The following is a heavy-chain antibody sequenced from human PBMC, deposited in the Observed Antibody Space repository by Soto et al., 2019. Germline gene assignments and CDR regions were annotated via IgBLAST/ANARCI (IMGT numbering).Heavy chain of an antibody. J-gene: IGHJ4*02. CDR1: GFTFRSYA. Sequence: EVQLLESGGGLVQPGGSLRLSCAASGFTFRSYAMSWVRQAPGKGLEWVSTISGSGGSTYYADSVKGRFTISRDNSKNTIYLQMNSLRDEDTAVYYCAKDPSYYFDYWGQGRLVTVSS. V-gene: IGHV3-23*01. CDR2: ISGSGGST. CDR3: AKDPSYYFDY.